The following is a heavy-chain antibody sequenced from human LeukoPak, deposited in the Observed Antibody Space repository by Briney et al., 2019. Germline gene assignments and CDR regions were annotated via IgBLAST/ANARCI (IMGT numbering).Heavy chain of an antibody. D-gene: IGHD3-10*01. CDR1: GGTFSSYA. Sequence: SVKVSCMASGGTFSSYAISWVRQAPGQGLEWMGGIVPIFGTANYAQKFQGRVTITADESTSTAYMELSSLRSEDTAVYYCARGPITMVRGVISVGAFDIWGQGTMVTVSS. V-gene: IGHV1-69*13. J-gene: IGHJ3*02. CDR2: IVPIFGTA. CDR3: ARGPITMVRGVISVGAFDI.